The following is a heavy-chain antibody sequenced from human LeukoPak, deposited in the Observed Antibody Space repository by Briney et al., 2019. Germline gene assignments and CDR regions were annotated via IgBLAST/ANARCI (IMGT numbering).Heavy chain of an antibody. J-gene: IGHJ4*02. CDR2: IYYSGST. CDR3: ARVSSRGLYYFDY. D-gene: IGHD6-13*01. Sequence: PSETLSLTCTVSGGSISSYYWSWIRQPPGKGLEWIGYIYYSGSTNYNPSLKSRVTMSVDTSKNQFSLKLSSVTAADTAVYYCARVSSRGLYYFDYWGQGTLVTVSS. V-gene: IGHV4-59*12. CDR1: GGSISSYY.